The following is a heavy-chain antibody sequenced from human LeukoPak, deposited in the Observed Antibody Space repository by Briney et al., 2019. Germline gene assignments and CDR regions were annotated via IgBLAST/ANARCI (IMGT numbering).Heavy chain of an antibody. J-gene: IGHJ4*02. Sequence: PGGSLRLSCAASGFTFRNYGMNWARQAPGKGLEWVSGISATGDSTYYADSVKGRFTISRDNSKNTLYLQMNSLRAEDTAVYYCAKTKDYYGSGDARWGQGTLVTVSS. CDR2: ISATGDST. V-gene: IGHV3-23*01. D-gene: IGHD3-10*01. CDR3: AKTKDYYGSGDAR. CDR1: GFTFRNYG.